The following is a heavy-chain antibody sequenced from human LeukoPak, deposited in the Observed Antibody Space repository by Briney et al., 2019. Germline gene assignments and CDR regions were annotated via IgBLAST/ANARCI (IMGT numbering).Heavy chain of an antibody. V-gene: IGHV4-59*01. J-gene: IGHJ6*03. CDR3: ARGDYYYMDV. CDR1: GDSIRSYY. CDR2: IYYSGST. Sequence: SETLSLTCTVSGDSIRSYYWSWIRQPPGEGLEWIGYIYYSGSTNYNPSLKSRVTISIDTSKNQFSLKLSSVTAADTAVYYCARGDYYYMDVWGKGTTVTVPS.